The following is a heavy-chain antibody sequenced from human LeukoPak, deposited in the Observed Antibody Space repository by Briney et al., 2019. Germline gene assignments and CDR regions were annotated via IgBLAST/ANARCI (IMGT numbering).Heavy chain of an antibody. V-gene: IGHV3-11*01. CDR1: GFTFNDYY. Sequence: GGSLRLFCAASGFTFNDYYMSWIRQAPGKGLEWLSYINIGGTNTHYADSVKGRFTISRDNAKKSLYLEMNNLRAEGTAVYYCATDGAGFDTWGQGVLVTVSS. J-gene: IGHJ5*02. CDR3: ATDGAGFDT. CDR2: INIGGTNT.